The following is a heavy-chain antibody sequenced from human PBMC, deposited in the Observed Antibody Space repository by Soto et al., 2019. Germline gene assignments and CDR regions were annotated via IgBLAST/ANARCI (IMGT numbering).Heavy chain of an antibody. J-gene: IGHJ4*02. CDR1: GDSFSSSNW. Sequence: QVQLQESGPGLVKPSGTLSLTCGVSGDSFSSSNWWTWIRQPPGKGLEWIGDILHTGHTDYSPSLRSRITISIDTSKKQFSLNLTSVTATDTAVYYCASSPRRVEGKCYFDYWGPGARVTVSS. CDR3: ASSPRRVEGKCYFDY. CDR2: ILHTGHT. V-gene: IGHV4-4*02.